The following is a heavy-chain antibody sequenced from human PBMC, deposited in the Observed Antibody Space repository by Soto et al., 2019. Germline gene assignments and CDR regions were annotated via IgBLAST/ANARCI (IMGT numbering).Heavy chain of an antibody. CDR2: IIPIFGTA. J-gene: IGHJ6*02. D-gene: IGHD3-3*01. V-gene: IGHV1-69*12. CDR1: GGTFSSYA. CDR3: ARGVVIIVYYYYYGMDV. Sequence: QVQLVQSGAEVKKPGSSVKVSCKASGGTFSSYAISWVRQAPGQGLEWMGGIIPIFGTANYAQKFQGRVTITADESTSTAYMELSSLRSEDTAVYYCARGVVIIVYYYYYGMDVWGQGTTFTVSS.